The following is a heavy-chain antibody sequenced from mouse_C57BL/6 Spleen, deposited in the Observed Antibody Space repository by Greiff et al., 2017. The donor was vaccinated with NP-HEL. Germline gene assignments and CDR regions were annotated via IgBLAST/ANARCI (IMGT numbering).Heavy chain of an antibody. CDR3: ARNPYYRLGLYYYAMDY. J-gene: IGHJ4*01. V-gene: IGHV1-26*01. CDR2: INPNNGGT. D-gene: IGHD2-14*01. CDR1: GYTFTDYY. Sequence: EVQLQQSGPELVKPGASVKISCKASGYTFTDYYMNWVKQSHGKSLEWIGDINPNNGGTSYNQKFKGKATLTVDKSSSTAYMELRSLTSEDSAVYYCARNPYYRLGLYYYAMDYWGQGTSVTVSS.